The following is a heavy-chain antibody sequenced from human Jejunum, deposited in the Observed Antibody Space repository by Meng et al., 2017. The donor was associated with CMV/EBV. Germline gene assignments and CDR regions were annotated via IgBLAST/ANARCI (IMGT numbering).Heavy chain of an antibody. J-gene: IGHJ5*02. V-gene: IGHV1-3*01. D-gene: IGHD6-13*01. CDR1: YIFTSYA. Sequence: YIFTSYAIHWVRQAPGQRLEWMGWINGDNGNTKYSQKFQCRVTITRDTFASTAYMELSSLRSEDTAVYYCARDLPYSSSWRKWFDPWGQGTLVTVSS. CDR3: ARDLPYSSSWRKWFDP. CDR2: INGDNGNT.